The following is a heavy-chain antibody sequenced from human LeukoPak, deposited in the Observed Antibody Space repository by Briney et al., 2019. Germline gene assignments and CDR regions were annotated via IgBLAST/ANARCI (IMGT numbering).Heavy chain of an antibody. V-gene: IGHV4-59*05. CDR2: IYYSGST. Sequence: AGGSLRLSCAASGFTFSDYYMNWIRQAPGKGLEWIGSIYYSGSTYYSASFKSRVTISVDTSQNQFPLKLRSVTAADRAVYYCASRYYYDTRGYFLHWGQGTLVTVSS. CDR3: ASRYYYDTRGYFLH. D-gene: IGHD3-22*01. CDR1: GFTFSDYY. J-gene: IGHJ1*01.